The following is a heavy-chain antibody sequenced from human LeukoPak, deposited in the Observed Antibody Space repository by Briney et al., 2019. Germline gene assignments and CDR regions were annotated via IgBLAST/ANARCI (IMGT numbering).Heavy chain of an antibody. J-gene: IGHJ4*02. D-gene: IGHD3-22*01. CDR1: GFTFSSFW. CDR2: ISTDVSSDGIIT. V-gene: IGHV3-74*01. Sequence: GGSLRLSCAASGFTFSSFWMHWVRQAPGKGLVWVSRISTDVSSDGIITHYADFVKGRFTISRDNAKNTLYLQMNSLRAEDTAVYYCARVLDSSGEYYFDYWGQGTLVTVSS. CDR3: ARVLDSSGEYYFDY.